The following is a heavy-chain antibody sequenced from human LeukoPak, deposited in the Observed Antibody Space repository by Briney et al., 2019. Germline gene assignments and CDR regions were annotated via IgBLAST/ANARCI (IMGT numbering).Heavy chain of an antibody. CDR1: GFTFSSYA. Sequence: PGGSLRLSCAASGFTFSSYAMSWVRQAPGKGLEWVSAISGSGGSTYYADSVKGRFTISRDNSKNTLYLQMNSLRAEETAVYYCAKDRGVIVPAGMATWGQGTLVTVSS. V-gene: IGHV3-23*01. CDR3: AKDRGVIVPAGMAT. J-gene: IGHJ5*02. D-gene: IGHD2-2*01. CDR2: ISGSGGST.